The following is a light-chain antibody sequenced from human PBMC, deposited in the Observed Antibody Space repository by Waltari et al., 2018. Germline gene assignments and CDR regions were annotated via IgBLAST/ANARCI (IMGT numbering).Light chain of an antibody. Sequence: DIVMTQSPDSLAVSLGERVSINCKSSQSIFYSSNNKNYLAWYQQKPGQPPKLLIYWASSREFGVPQRFSGSGSGTDFTLTISSLEAEDVAIYYCQQYYSMPLTFGPGTTVEI. CDR2: WAS. CDR1: QSIFYSSNNKNY. J-gene: IGKJ3*01. V-gene: IGKV4-1*01. CDR3: QQYYSMPLT.